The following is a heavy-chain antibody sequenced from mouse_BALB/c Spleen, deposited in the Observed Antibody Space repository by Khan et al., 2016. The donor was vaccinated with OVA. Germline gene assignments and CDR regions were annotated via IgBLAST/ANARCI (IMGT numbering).Heavy chain of an antibody. CDR3: ARKNYYGYAADY. J-gene: IGHJ4*01. CDR2: ISYSGST. V-gene: IGHV3-2*02. CDR1: GYSITTNYA. D-gene: IGHD1-1*01. Sequence: EVQLQESGPGLVKPSQSLSLTCTVTGYSITTNYAWDWIRQFPGNKLEWMGYISYSGSTSYNPSLKSGISITRDTSKNQFFLQLNSVTTEDTATYYCARKNYYGYAADYWGQGTSVTVSS.